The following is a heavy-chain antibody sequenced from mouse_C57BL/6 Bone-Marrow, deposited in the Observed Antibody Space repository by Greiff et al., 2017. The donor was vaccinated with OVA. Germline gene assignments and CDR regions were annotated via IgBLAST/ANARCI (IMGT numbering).Heavy chain of an antibody. CDR2: ISAGGSYT. CDR3: ARDDYDYYYAMDY. J-gene: IGHJ4*01. CDR1: GFTFSSYA. V-gene: IGHV5-4*01. D-gene: IGHD2-4*01. Sequence: EVHLVESGGGLVKPGGSLKLSCAASGFTFSSYAMSWVRQTPEKRLEWVATISAGGSYTYYPDNVKGRFTFSIDNSKNNLYLHMRHLKSEDTAMYYCARDDYDYYYAMDYWGQGTSVTVSS.